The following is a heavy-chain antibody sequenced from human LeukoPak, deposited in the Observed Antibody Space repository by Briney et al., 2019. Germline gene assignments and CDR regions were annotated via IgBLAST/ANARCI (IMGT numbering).Heavy chain of an antibody. CDR2: ITAYNGNT. J-gene: IGHJ4*02. V-gene: IGHV1-18*01. Sequence: ASVQVSCKASGYTFTSYGISWVRPAPGQGLEWMGWITAYNGNTNYTQKLQGRVTITTDTSTSTAYMELRSLRSDDTAVYYCARVPTPFSGGYSYGPLNDYWGQGTLVTVSS. CDR1: GYTFTSYG. D-gene: IGHD5-18*01. CDR3: ARVPTPFSGGYSYGPLNDY.